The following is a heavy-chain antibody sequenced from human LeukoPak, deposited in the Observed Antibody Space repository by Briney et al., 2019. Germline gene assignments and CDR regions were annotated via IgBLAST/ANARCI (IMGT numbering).Heavy chain of an antibody. D-gene: IGHD4-11*01. Sequence: PGGSLRLSCAASGVSFSTYWMRCARETPEEGVWRVANIKGDGREINYVASVKGRFTISRDNAKNSLSLQMNSLTADDTGVYYCAREGLPYSGDHWGQGTLVTVSS. V-gene: IGHV3-7*01. CDR1: GVSFSTYW. CDR3: AREGLPYSGDH. CDR2: IKGDGREI. J-gene: IGHJ4*02.